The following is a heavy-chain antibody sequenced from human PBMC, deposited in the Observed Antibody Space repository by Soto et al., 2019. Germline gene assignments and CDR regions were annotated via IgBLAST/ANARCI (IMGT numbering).Heavy chain of an antibody. CDR3: ARDTQQASNGYYLEWFDP. J-gene: IGHJ5*02. CDR1: GYTFYRYG. D-gene: IGHD3-22*01. Sequence: QVQLVQSGAEVKKAGASVKVSCKASGYTFYRYGITWVRQAPGQGLEWMGWINPSNDNTNYAQKFRGRVTMTTDASTRTAHMELRSLKSDDTAVYYCARDTQQASNGYYLEWFDPWGQGTLVTVSS. V-gene: IGHV1-18*01. CDR2: INPSNDNT.